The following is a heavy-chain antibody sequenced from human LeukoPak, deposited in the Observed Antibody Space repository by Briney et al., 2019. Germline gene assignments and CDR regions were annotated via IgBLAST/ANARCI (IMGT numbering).Heavy chain of an antibody. J-gene: IGHJ5*02. CDR3: ARDSGGLNWFDP. D-gene: IGHD6-19*01. CDR2: ISGSGGST. CDR1: GFTFSSYA. V-gene: IGHV3-23*01. Sequence: GGSLRLSCAASGFTFSSYAMSWVRQAPGKGLEWVSAISGSGGSTYYADSVKGRFTISRDNSKNTLYLQMNGLRAEDTAVYYCARDSGGLNWFDPWGQGTLVTVSS.